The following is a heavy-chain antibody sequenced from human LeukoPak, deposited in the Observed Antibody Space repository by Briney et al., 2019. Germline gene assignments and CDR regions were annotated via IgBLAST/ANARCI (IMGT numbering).Heavy chain of an antibody. CDR2: ISWNSGSI. CDR3: AKGSVAGTTNYYFDY. Sequence: GGSLRLSCAASGFTFDDYAMHWVRQAPGKGLEWVSGISWNSGSIGYADSVKGRFTISRDNAKNSLYLQMNSLRAEDTALYHCAKGSVAGTTNYYFDYWGQGTLVTVSS. V-gene: IGHV3-9*01. CDR1: GFTFDDYA. D-gene: IGHD6-19*01. J-gene: IGHJ4*02.